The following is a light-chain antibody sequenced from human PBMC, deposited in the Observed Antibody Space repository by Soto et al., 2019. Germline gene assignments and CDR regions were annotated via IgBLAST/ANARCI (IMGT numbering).Light chain of an antibody. V-gene: IGKV1-5*03. CDR3: QQYHSYSYT. J-gene: IGKJ2*01. CDR2: KAS. Sequence: DIQMTQSPSTLSASVGDRVTITCRASQSISSWLAWYQQKPGKAPKVLIYKASNLESGVPSRFSGSGSGTEFTLTISSLQPDDFATYYCQQYHSYSYTFGQGTKLEIK. CDR1: QSISSW.